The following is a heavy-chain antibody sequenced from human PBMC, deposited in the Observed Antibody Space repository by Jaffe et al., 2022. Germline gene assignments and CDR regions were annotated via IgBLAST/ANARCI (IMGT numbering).Heavy chain of an antibody. Sequence: QVQLQESGPGLVKPSETLSLTCAVSGYSISSGYYWGWIRQPPGKGLEWIGSIYHSGSTYYNPSLKSRVTISVDTSKNQFSLKLSSVTAADTAVYYCARHKGYCSSTSCAMLFPYWGQGTLVTVSS. CDR2: IYHSGST. J-gene: IGHJ4*02. V-gene: IGHV4-38-2*01. CDR3: ARHKGYCSSTSCAMLFPY. D-gene: IGHD2-2*01. CDR1: GYSISSGYY.